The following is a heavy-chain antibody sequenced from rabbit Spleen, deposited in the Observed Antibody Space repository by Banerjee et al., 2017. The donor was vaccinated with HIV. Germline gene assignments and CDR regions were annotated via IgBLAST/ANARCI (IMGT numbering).Heavy chain of an antibody. CDR1: GLSFSSGYD. CDR2: TYTGNSNT. D-gene: IGHD7-1*01. CDR3: ARDEVYAGYGDDKGFNL. Sequence: QEQLVESGGGLVQPEGSLTLTCKASGLSFSSGYDMSWVRQAPGKGLEWIGYTYTGNSNTYYANWAKGRFTISKTSSTTVTLQMTSLTVADTATYFCARDEVYAGYGDDKGFNLWGQGTLVTVS. J-gene: IGHJ4*01. V-gene: IGHV1S45*01.